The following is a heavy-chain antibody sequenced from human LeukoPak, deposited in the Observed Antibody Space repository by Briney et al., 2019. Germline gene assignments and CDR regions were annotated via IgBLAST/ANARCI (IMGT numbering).Heavy chain of an antibody. J-gene: IGHJ3*02. CDR1: GYSINNNYY. Sequence: PSETLSLTCTVSGYSINNNYYWDWIRQPPGKGLEFIASIHHSGTTYYNPALKSRVTISVDTSKNQFSLKVNSVTAADTAVYYCARYRAFDIWGRGTLVTVSS. CDR3: ARYRAFDI. V-gene: IGHV4-38-2*02. CDR2: IHHSGTT.